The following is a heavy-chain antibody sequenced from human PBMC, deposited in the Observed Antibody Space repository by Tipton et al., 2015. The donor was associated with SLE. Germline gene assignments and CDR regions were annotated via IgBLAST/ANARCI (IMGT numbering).Heavy chain of an antibody. V-gene: IGHV7-4-1*02. CDR3: AARRLMFDP. Sequence: QLVQSGAEVKKPGASVKVSCKASGYTFTSYYMHWVRQAPGQGLEWMGWINTNTGNPTYAQGFTGRFVFSLDTSVSTAYPQISSLKAEDTAVYYCAARRLMFDPWGQGTLVTVSS. CDR2: INTNTGNP. CDR1: GYTFTSYY. J-gene: IGHJ5*02.